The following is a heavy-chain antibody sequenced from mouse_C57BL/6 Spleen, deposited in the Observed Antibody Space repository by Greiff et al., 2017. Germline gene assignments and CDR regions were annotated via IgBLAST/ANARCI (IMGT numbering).Heavy chain of an antibody. D-gene: IGHD1-1*01. CDR2: IYPGDGDT. CDR1: GYAFSSYW. CDR3: ARGDYYGSSSHYFDY. Sequence: QVQLQQSGAELVKPGASVKISCKASGYAFSSYWMNWVKQRPGKGLEWIGQIYPGDGDTNYNGKFKGKATLTADKSSSTAYMQLSSLTSEDSAVYFCARGDYYGSSSHYFDYWGQGTTLTVSS. J-gene: IGHJ2*01. V-gene: IGHV1-80*01.